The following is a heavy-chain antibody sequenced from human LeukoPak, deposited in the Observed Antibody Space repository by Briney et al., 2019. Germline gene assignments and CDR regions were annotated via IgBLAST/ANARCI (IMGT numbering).Heavy chain of an antibody. J-gene: IGHJ4*02. V-gene: IGHV3-64D*06. CDR1: GFTFSSYA. Sequence: PGGSLRLSCSASGFTFSSYAMHWVRQAPGKGLEYVSAISSNGGSTYYADSVKGRFTISKDNSKNTLYLQMSSLRAEDTAVYYCVKDQDIVATRLDYWGQGTLVTVSS. CDR3: VKDQDIVATRLDY. CDR2: ISSNGGST. D-gene: IGHD5-12*01.